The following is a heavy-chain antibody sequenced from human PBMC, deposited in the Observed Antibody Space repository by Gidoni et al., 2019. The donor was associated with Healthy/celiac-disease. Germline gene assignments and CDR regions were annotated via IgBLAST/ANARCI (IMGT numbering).Heavy chain of an antibody. V-gene: IGHV4-30-2*01. J-gene: IGHJ5*02. CDR1: GGSISRGCYS. CDR2: IYHSGST. D-gene: IGHD2-2*01. Sequence: QLQLQESGSGLVKPSQTLSLTCAVSGGSISRGCYSWSWIRQPPGKGLEWIGYIYHSGSTYYNPSLKSRVTISVDRSKNQFSLKLSSVTAADTAVYYCAGIVVVPAAAWGVEDNWFDPWGQGTLVTVSS. CDR3: AGIVVVPAAAWGVEDNWFDP.